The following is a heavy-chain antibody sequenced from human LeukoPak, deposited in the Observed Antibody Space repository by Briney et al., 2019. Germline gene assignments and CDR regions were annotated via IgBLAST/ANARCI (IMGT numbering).Heavy chain of an antibody. CDR2: IYYSGST. D-gene: IGHD6-6*01. J-gene: IGHJ4*02. CDR3: AREEYSSSSPKG. CDR1: GGSISSYY. Sequence: SETLSLTCTVSGGSISSYYWSWIRRPPGRGLEGIGYIYYSGSTNYNTSLRSRVTIPVDTSKNQFFLKLSSVKAADTAGYYCAREEYSSSSPKGWGQGTLVTVSS. V-gene: IGHV4-59*13.